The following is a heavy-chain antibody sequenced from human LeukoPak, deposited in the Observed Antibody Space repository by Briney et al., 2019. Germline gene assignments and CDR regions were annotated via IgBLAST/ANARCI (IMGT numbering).Heavy chain of an antibody. V-gene: IGHV4-4*07. CDR3: ARDKLAGHGAFDI. D-gene: IGHD6-19*01. J-gene: IGHJ3*02. CDR2: LNTGGGT. CDR1: GGSISGYY. Sequence: PSETLSLTCTVSGGSISGYYWSWFRQPPGQALERIGRLNTGGGTHYKSSLTSRLTVSVDTSKDQFSVKLTSVTAADTAVYYCARDKLAGHGAFDIWGQGTKVTVSS.